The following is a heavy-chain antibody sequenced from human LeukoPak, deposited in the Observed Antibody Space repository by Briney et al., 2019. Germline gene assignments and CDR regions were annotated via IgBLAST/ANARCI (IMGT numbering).Heavy chain of an antibody. CDR1: GYTFTGYY. J-gene: IGHJ4*02. D-gene: IGHD6-19*01. Sequence: ASVKVSCKASGYTFTGYYMHWVRQAPGQGLEWIGWINPNSGGTNYAQEFQGRVTMTRDTSISTAYMELSRLRSDDTAVYYCARVSAYSSGQVSSHFDYWGQGTLVTVSS. CDR3: ARVSAYSSGQVSSHFDY. V-gene: IGHV1-2*02. CDR2: INPNSGGT.